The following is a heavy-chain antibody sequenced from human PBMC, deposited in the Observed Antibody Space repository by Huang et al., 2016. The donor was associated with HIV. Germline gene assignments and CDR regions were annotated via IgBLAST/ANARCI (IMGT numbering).Heavy chain of an antibody. CDR1: GYSFTSYG. Sequence: EVQLVQSGAEVKKPGESLKISCKGSGYSFTSYGIGWVRQLPGKGLEWMGIIYPGDSDTRYSPAFQGQVTISADKSISTAYLQCSSLNASDTAMYYCARLSTTWYFDYWGQGTLVTVSS. CDR2: IYPGDSDT. V-gene: IGHV5-51*01. J-gene: IGHJ4*02. CDR3: ARLSTTWYFDY. D-gene: IGHD1-1*01.